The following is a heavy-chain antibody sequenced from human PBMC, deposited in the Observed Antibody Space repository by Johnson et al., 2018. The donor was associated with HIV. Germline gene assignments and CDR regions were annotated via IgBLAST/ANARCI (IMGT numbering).Heavy chain of an antibody. V-gene: IGHV3-30-3*01. J-gene: IGHJ3*02. D-gene: IGHD2-15*01. CDR3: TTGNIVVVLTAMLLPLHDAFDI. Sequence: MQLVESGGGVVQPGRSLRLSCAASGFTFSSYAMHWVRQAPGKGLEWVAVISYDGSNKYYADSVKGRFTISRDNSKNTLYLQMNSLRAEDTAVYYCTTGNIVVVLTAMLLPLHDAFDIWGQGAMVTVSS. CDR1: GFTFSSYA. CDR2: ISYDGSNK.